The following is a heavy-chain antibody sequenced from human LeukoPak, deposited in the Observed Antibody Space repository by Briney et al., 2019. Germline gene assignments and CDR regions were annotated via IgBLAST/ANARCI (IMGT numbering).Heavy chain of an antibody. Sequence: SETLSLTCTVSGGSISSSSYYWGWIRQPPGKGLEWIGSIYYSGSTYYNPSLKSRVTISVDTSKNQFSLKLSSVTAADTAVYYCARESDLVGGDSSGYYHMYYFDYWGQGTLVTVSS. CDR3: ARESDLVGGDSSGYYHMYYFDY. J-gene: IGHJ4*02. D-gene: IGHD3-22*01. CDR2: IYYSGST. CDR1: GGSISSSSYY. V-gene: IGHV4-39*07.